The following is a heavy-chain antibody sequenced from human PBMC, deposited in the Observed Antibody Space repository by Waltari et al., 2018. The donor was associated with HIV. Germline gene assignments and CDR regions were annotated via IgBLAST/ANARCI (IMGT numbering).Heavy chain of an antibody. CDR1: GFSISSNNYY. Sequence: QLQLHESGPGLVKPSETLSLTCIVSGFSISSNNYYWGWIRQPPGKGLEWIGNIFYSGTTNDNPSLESRVTISIDTSKSQCSLNLDSVTAADTAIYYCARHKNRGSYFPVDFWGQGTLVAVSS. J-gene: IGHJ4*02. CDR3: ARHKNRGSYFPVDF. V-gene: IGHV4-39*07. CDR2: IFYSGTT. D-gene: IGHD1-26*01.